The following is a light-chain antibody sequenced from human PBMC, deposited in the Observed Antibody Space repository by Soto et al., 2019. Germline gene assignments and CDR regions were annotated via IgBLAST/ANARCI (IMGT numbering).Light chain of an antibody. CDR3: QHYNSYSEA. CDR2: KAS. V-gene: IGKV1-5*03. CDR1: QSISMW. J-gene: IGKJ1*01. Sequence: DIQMTQSPSTLSASVGDXVTITCRASQSISMWLAWYQQKPGKAPKVLIYKASSLESGVPSRFSGSGSGTECSLTISSLQPDDVATYYCQHYNSYSEAFGQGTKVDIK.